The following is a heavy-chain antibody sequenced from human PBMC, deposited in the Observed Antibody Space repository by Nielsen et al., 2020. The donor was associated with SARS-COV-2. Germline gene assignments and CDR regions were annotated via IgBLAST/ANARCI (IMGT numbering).Heavy chain of an antibody. V-gene: IGHV4-39*01. Sequence: ETLSLTCSVLGDSITNRSHYWGWIRQSPGKGLEWIGNIHHSGSTYYNPSLKSRVTMSVDTSMNQFSLKLNFLTAADTGVYYCARHRRGGDFQYWGQGTLVIASS. CDR2: IHHSGST. CDR1: GDSITNRSHY. D-gene: IGHD4-17*01. J-gene: IGHJ4*02. CDR3: ARHRRGGDFQY.